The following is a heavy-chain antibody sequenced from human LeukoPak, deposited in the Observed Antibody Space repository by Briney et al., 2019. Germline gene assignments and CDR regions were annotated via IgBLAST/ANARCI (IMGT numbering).Heavy chain of an antibody. V-gene: IGHV1-69*06. Sequence: ASVKVSCKASGYTFTGYYMHWVRQAPGRGLEWMGGIIPIFGTANYAQKFQGRVTITADKSTSTAYMELSSLRSEDTAVYYCAYQDGYMDVWGKGTTVTVSS. D-gene: IGHD2-2*01. CDR3: AYQDGYMDV. CDR2: IIPIFGTA. J-gene: IGHJ6*03. CDR1: GYTFTGYY.